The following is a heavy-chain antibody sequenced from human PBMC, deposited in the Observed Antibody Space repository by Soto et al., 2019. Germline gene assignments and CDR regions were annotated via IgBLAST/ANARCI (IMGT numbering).Heavy chain of an antibody. CDR3: ARLDTYGSGRYEWENLFDT. D-gene: IGHD3-10*01. J-gene: IGHJ5*02. V-gene: IGHV4-59*08. Sequence: PSETLSLTCSISGGSISGYHWNWIRQTPEKGVERIGYFHNSGNPKYISSLKSRVTISVDMSKNQFSLKLSSVTAADPAVYYCARLDTYGSGRYEWENLFDTWGQGSLDTVSS. CDR1: GGSISGYH. CDR2: FHNSGNP.